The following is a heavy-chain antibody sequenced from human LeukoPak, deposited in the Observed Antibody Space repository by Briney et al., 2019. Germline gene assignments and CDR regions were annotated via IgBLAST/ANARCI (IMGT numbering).Heavy chain of an antibody. CDR3: ARGVRFYDFWSGYYGEDYYYYMDV. CDR1: GYTFTGHY. J-gene: IGHJ6*03. CDR2: INPNSGGT. D-gene: IGHD3-3*01. Sequence: ASVKVSCKASGYTFTGHYMHWVRQAPGQGLEWMGWINPNSGGTNYAQKFQGRVTMTRDTSISTAYMELSSLRSEDTAVYYCARGVRFYDFWSGYYGEDYYYYMDVWGKGTTVTVSS. V-gene: IGHV1-2*02.